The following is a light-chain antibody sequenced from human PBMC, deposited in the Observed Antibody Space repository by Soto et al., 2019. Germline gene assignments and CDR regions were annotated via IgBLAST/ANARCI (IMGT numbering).Light chain of an antibody. CDR3: QHYNTWPWT. CDR1: QSVSSN. J-gene: IGKJ1*01. CDR2: GAS. V-gene: IGKV3-15*01. Sequence: EIVMTQSPVTLSVSPGERATLSCRASQSVSSNLAWYQQKPGQAPRLLIYGASTRATGIPARFSGSGSGTEFTLTISSLQSEDVAVYSCQHYNTWPWTFGQGTKVEIK.